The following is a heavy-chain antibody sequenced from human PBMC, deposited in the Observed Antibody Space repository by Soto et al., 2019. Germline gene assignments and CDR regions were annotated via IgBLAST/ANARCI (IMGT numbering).Heavy chain of an antibody. V-gene: IGHV1-69*06. Sequence: SVKVSCKASGGTFSSYAISWVRQAPGQGLEWMGGIIPIFGTANYAQKFQGRVTITADKSTSTAYMELRSLRSDDTAVYYCARNSPEGNWFDPWGQGTLVTVSS. D-gene: IGHD4-4*01. CDR3: ARNSPEGNWFDP. CDR2: IIPIFGTA. J-gene: IGHJ5*02. CDR1: GGTFSSYA.